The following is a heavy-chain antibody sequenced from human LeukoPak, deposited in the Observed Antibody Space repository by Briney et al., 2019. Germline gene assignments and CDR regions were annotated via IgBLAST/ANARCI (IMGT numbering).Heavy chain of an antibody. V-gene: IGHV4-4*07. J-gene: IGHJ4*02. D-gene: IGHD3-22*01. CDR2: VHMSGST. Sequence: SETLSLTCTVSGDTINPYHWTWIRQTAGKGLEWIGRVHMSGSTNYNPSLWSRVAVSMDNSKNQFSLKVNSVTAADTGVYYCARDESSRDDSGGYHYWGQGTLVTVSS. CDR3: ARDESSRDDSGGYHY. CDR1: GDTINPYH.